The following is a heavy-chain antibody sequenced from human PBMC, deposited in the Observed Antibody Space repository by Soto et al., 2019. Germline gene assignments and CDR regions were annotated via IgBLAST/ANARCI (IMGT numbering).Heavy chain of an antibody. J-gene: IGHJ2*01. V-gene: IGHV4-4*07. CDR1: GDFISNFY. D-gene: IGHD2-8*01. Sequence: QVQLQESGPGLVKPSETLSLTCTVSGDFISNFYWSWIRQPAGKGLQSLGRISASGRSNYNPNLQSRVAMSLDTSENQFSLRLTSLSAADTAVYFCARGMGRYFDLWGRGTLVTVFS. CDR2: ISASGRS. CDR3: ARGMGRYFDL.